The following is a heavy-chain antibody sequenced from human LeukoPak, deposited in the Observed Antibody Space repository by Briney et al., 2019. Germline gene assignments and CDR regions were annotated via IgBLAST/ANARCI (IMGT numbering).Heavy chain of an antibody. V-gene: IGHV3-74*01. Sequence: GGSLRLSCAASGFTFSSYWMHWVRQAPGKGLVWVSRINSDGSSTNYADSVKGRFTVSRDTAKNTLYLQMNSLGVEDTAVYFCAKESASFHTSGASFDYWGQGTLVTVSS. CDR2: INSDGSST. D-gene: IGHD3-10*01. CDR3: AKESASFHTSGASFDY. J-gene: IGHJ4*02. CDR1: GFTFSSYW.